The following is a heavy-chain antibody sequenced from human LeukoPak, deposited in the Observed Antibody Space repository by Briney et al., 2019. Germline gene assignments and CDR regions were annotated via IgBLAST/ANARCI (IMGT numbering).Heavy chain of an antibody. CDR2: IYYGGST. D-gene: IGHD6-13*01. Sequence: SETLSLTCIVSGGSISSNSYYWGWLRQPPGKGLEWIGTIYYGGSTFYNPSLKSRVTISVDTSKNQFSLKLSSLTAADTAVYYCARARSSSWYGPGWFDPWGQGTLVTVSS. J-gene: IGHJ5*02. V-gene: IGHV4-39*07. CDR1: GGSISSNSYY. CDR3: ARARSSSWYGPGWFDP.